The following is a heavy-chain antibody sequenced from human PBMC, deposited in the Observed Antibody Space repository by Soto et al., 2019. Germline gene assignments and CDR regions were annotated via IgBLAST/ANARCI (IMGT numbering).Heavy chain of an antibody. CDR1: GFTFSSYG. J-gene: IGHJ6*02. D-gene: IGHD2-21*02. CDR3: AKGSVTPSDEGYYFGRDV. Sequence: QVQLVESGGGVVQPGRSLRLSCAASGFTFSSYGMHWVRQAPGKGLEWVAVISYDGSNKYYADSVKGRFTISRDNSKNTLYLQMNRLIVEDTAVYYCAKGSVTPSDEGYYFGRDVWVQGTTVTVSS. V-gene: IGHV3-30*18. CDR2: ISYDGSNK.